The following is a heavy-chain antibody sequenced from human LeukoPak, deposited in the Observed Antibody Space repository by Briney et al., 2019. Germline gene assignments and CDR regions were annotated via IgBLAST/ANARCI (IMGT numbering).Heavy chain of an antibody. Sequence: PSETLSLTCTVSGGSISSYYWSWIRQPPGKGLEWIGYIYYSGSTNYNPSLKSRVTISVDTSKNQFSLKLSSVTAADTAVYYCARSDYSSGWYGEPDNWFDPWGQGTLVTVSS. CDR2: IYYSGST. CDR1: GGSISSYY. J-gene: IGHJ5*02. CDR3: ARSDYSSGWYGEPDNWFDP. V-gene: IGHV4-59*08. D-gene: IGHD6-19*01.